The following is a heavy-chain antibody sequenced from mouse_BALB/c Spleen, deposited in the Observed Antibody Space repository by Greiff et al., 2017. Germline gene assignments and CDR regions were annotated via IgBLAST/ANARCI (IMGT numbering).Heavy chain of an antibody. D-gene: IGHD1-1*01. CDR3: ARTGFITTVVAPFDY. CDR2: INPNNGGT. J-gene: IGHJ2*01. CDR1: GYTFTDYN. V-gene: IGHV1-18*01. Sequence: VQLQQSGPELVKPGASVKIPCKASGYTFTDYNMDWVKQSHGKSLEWIGDINPNNGGTIYNQKFKGKATLTVDKSSSTAYMELRSLTSEDTAVYYCARTGFITTVVAPFDYWGQGTTLTVSS.